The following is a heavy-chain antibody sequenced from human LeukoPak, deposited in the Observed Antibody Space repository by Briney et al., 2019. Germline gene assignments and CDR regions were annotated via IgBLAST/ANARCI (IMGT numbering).Heavy chain of an antibody. CDR3: ARDLGTRKSIAFAD. V-gene: IGHV3-21*01. D-gene: IGHD6-6*01. Sequence: PGGSLRLSCAASGFSFSRYRMNWVRQAPGKGLKWVASISSNNGYIYYADSVKGRFTISRDNGENSLHLQMNSLRAEDAAVYYCARDLGTRKSIAFADWGQGTRVTVFS. CDR1: GFSFSRYR. CDR2: ISSNNGYI. J-gene: IGHJ4*02.